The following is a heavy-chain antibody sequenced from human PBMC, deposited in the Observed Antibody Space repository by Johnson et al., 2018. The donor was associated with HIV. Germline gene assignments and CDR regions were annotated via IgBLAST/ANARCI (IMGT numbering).Heavy chain of an antibody. CDR2: IYSGGST. V-gene: IGHV3-53*01. CDR3: ARDVQLGAFNI. J-gene: IGHJ3*02. Sequence: QLVESGGGLVQPGGSLRLSCAASGFTVSSNYMSWVRQAPGTGLEWVSVIYSGGSTYYADSVKGRLTISRDNSKNTLYLQMNSLRAEDTAVYYCARDVQLGAFNIWGQGTMVTVSS. D-gene: IGHD1-1*01. CDR1: GFTVSSNY.